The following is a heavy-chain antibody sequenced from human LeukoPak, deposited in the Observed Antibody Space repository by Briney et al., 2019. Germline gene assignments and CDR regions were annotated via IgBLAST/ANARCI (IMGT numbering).Heavy chain of an antibody. CDR1: GYSITRGYY. Sequence: SETLSLTCTVSGYSITRGYYWGWIRQPPGKGLEWIGSTYHTGSTYYNPSLKSRVSISVDTSKNQFSLELTSVTAADTAVYYCARVFWWEQYHYFDYWGQGTLVTVSS. D-gene: IGHD4-23*01. CDR3: ARVFWWEQYHYFDY. J-gene: IGHJ4*02. CDR2: TYHTGST. V-gene: IGHV4-38-2*02.